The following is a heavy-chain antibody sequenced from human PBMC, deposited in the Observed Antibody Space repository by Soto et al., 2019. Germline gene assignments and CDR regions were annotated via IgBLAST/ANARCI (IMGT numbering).Heavy chain of an antibody. Sequence: GESLKISCKASGYSFSFYWIGWVRQMPGKDLEWMAIRYPDDSDIRYSPSFEAHVNISANKSTSTALLPWSSLKASATAMYYCARPGYDYVWGSYRFPAQFDYWGQGTLVTVSS. V-gene: IGHV5-51*01. D-gene: IGHD3-16*02. CDR3: ARPGYDYVWGSYRFPAQFDY. J-gene: IGHJ4*02. CDR2: RYPDDSDI. CDR1: GYSFSFYW.